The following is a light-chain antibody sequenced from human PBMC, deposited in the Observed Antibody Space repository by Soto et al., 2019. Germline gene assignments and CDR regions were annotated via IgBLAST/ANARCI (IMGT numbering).Light chain of an antibody. CDR2: GAS. Sequence: EIVLTQSPGPLSLSPGERATLFCRASQSITSSHLAWYQQRPGQAPRLLIYGASSTATGIPDGFSGSGSGTDCSLTIDRLEPEDVAVYYCQQYGSAPPVYSFGQGTKLEIK. V-gene: IGKV3-20*01. CDR3: QQYGSAPPVYS. CDR1: QSITSSH. J-gene: IGKJ2*03.